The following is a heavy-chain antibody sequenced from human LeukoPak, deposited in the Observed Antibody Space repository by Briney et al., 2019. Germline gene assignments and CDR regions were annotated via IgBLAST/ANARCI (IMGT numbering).Heavy chain of an antibody. J-gene: IGHJ5*02. Sequence: SETLSLTCTVSGVSISSYYWSWIRRPPGKGLELIGYIYYSGSTNYNPSLKSRVTISVDTSKNHLSLKLSSVTAADTAVYYCARFSVAAAGTGWFDPWGQGTLVTVSA. CDR2: IYYSGST. V-gene: IGHV4-59*01. D-gene: IGHD6-13*01. CDR3: ARFSVAAAGTGWFDP. CDR1: GVSISSYY.